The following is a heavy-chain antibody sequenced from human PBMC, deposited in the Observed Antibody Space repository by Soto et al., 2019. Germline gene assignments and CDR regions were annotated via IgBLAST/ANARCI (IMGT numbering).Heavy chain of an antibody. Sequence: SETLSLTCTVSGGSISSGDYYWSWIRQPPGKGLEWIGYIYYSGSTYYNPSLKSRVTISVDTSKNQFSLKLSSVTAADTAVYYCARGSGYCSGGSCYGLVDPWGQGTLVTVSS. D-gene: IGHD2-15*01. CDR2: IYYSGST. V-gene: IGHV4-30-4*01. J-gene: IGHJ5*02. CDR3: ARGSGYCSGGSCYGLVDP. CDR1: GGSISSGDYY.